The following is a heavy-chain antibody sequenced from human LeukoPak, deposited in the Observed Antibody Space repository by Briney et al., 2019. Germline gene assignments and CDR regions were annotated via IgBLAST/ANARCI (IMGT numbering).Heavy chain of an antibody. CDR3: ARFSGGKAAFDY. D-gene: IGHD4-23*01. J-gene: IGHJ4*02. CDR2: IYYSGST. CDR1: GGSISSSSYY. V-gene: IGHV4-39*07. Sequence: PSETLSLTCTVSGGSISSSSYYWGWIRQPPGKGLEWIGSIYYSGSTYYNPSLKSRVTISVDTSKNQFSLKLSSVTAADTAVYYCARFSGGKAAFDYWGQGTLVTVSS.